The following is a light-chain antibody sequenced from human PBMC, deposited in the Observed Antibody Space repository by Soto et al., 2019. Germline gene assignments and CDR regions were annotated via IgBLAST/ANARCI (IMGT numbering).Light chain of an antibody. Sequence: EIVVTQSPATLSVSPGERATLSCRASQSVGNNFAWYQQKPGQAPRLLIFATSTGATGVPARFSGSGSGTEFTLTNSSLQSEDFAVYYCQQYGDWPLTFGGGAKVEIE. J-gene: IGKJ4*01. CDR3: QQYGDWPLT. CDR1: QSVGNN. V-gene: IGKV3-15*01. CDR2: ATS.